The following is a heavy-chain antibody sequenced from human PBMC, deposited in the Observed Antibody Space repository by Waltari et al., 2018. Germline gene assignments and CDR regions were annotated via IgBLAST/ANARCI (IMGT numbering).Heavy chain of an antibody. Sequence: EVQLVESGGGLVQPGGSLRLSCAASGFTFDDYAMHWVRQAPGKGLEWVSGISWNSGSIGYADSVKGRFTISRDNAKNSLYLQMNSLRAEDTALYYCAKDHYYDSSGVDYWGQGTLVTVSS. CDR1: GFTFDDYA. D-gene: IGHD3-22*01. J-gene: IGHJ4*02. CDR2: ISWNSGSI. V-gene: IGHV3-9*01. CDR3: AKDHYYDSSGVDY.